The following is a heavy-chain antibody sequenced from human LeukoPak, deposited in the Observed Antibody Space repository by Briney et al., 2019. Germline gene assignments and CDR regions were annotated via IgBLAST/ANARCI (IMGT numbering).Heavy chain of an antibody. CDR3: ARSTSGSFDY. Sequence: ASVKVSCKASGYIFTDYYMHWVRQAPGQELGWMGRINPNSGGTNYAQRFQGRVTMTRDTSISTAYLQWSSLKASDTAMYYCARSTSGSFDYWGQGTPVTVSS. J-gene: IGHJ4*02. CDR2: INPNSGGT. CDR1: GYIFTDYY. V-gene: IGHV1/OR15-1*04. D-gene: IGHD3-10*01.